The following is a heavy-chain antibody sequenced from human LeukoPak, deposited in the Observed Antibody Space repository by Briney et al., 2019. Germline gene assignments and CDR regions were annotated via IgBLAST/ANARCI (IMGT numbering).Heavy chain of an antibody. CDR1: GFTFSSYS. CDR3: AKAPTKEEEWLLLNYFDY. J-gene: IGHJ4*02. CDR2: ISDSGTST. Sequence: GGSLRLSCAVYGFTFSSYSMNWVRQAPGKGLEWVSAISDSGTSTYYADSVKGRFTISRDNSKNTLYLQMNSLRAEDTAVYYCAKAPTKEEEWLLLNYFDYWGQGTLVTVSS. D-gene: IGHD3-22*01. V-gene: IGHV3-23*01.